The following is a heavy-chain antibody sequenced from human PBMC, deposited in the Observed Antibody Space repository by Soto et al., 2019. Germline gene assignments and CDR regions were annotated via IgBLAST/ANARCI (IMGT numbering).Heavy chain of an antibody. CDR3: ASHNYYDSSGYPEAGAFDI. D-gene: IGHD3-22*01. CDR1: GYSFSNYW. Sequence: GGPLKISWNGSGYSFSNYWIGRVRQKPGKGLEWMGIIYPGDSDTRYSPSFQGQVTISADKSISTAYLQWSSLKASDTAMYYCASHNYYDSSGYPEAGAFDIWGQGTMVTVSS. V-gene: IGHV5-51*01. CDR2: IYPGDSDT. J-gene: IGHJ3*02.